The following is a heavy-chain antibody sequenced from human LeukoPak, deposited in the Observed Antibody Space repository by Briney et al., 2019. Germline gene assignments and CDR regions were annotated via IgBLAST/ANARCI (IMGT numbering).Heavy chain of an antibody. V-gene: IGHV4-59*08. D-gene: IGHD4-17*01. CDR1: GGSISGYY. CDR2: IYYSGTT. CDR3: ARARQVTTIYDT. Sequence: SETLSLTCSVSGGSISGYYWSWIRQPPGKGLEWIGYIYYSGTTIYNPSLKSRLTISLDTSKNQFSLNLSSVTAADTAVYYCARARQVTTIYDTWGQGTLVTVSS. J-gene: IGHJ5*02.